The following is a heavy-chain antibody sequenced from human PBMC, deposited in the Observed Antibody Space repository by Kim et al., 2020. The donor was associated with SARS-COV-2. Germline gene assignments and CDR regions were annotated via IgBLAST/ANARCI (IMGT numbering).Heavy chain of an antibody. J-gene: IGHJ6*01. CDR3: AKGRGHCDSDHCHYYYY. CDR1: GFSFRVYA. CDR2: ISGRGGVT. D-gene: IGHD2-21*02. V-gene: IGHV3-23*01. Sequence: GGSLRLSCATSGFSFRVYAMTWVRQTPGKGLEWVSTISGRGGVTYYADSMKGRFTISRDNSKSTLYLQMNSLRADDTAVYFCAKGRGHCDSDHCHYYYY.